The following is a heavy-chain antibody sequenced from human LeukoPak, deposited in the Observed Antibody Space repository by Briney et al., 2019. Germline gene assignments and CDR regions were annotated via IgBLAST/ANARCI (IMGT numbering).Heavy chain of an antibody. Sequence: GGSLRLSCAASGVTFSSYAMHWVRQAPGKGLEYVSAISSNGGSTYYANSVKGRFTISRDNSKNTLYLQMGSRRAEDMAVYYCARVGGKGGYCSSTSCYSGGFYYYYYMDVWGKGTTVTVSS. CDR2: ISSNGGST. CDR1: GVTFSSYA. D-gene: IGHD2-2*02. CDR3: ARVGGKGGYCSSTSCYSGGFYYYYYMDV. J-gene: IGHJ6*03. V-gene: IGHV3-64*01.